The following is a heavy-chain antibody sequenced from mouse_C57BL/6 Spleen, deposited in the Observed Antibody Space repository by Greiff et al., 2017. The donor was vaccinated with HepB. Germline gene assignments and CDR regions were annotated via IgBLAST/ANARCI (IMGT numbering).Heavy chain of an antibody. V-gene: IGHV1-50*01. D-gene: IGHD2-5*01. J-gene: IGHJ4*01. CDR3: AYYYSNGGYAMDY. CDR2: IDPSDSYT. CDR1: GYTFTSYW. Sequence: QVQLQQPGAELVKPGASVKLSCKASGYTFTSYWMQWVKQRPGQGLEWIGEIDPSDSYTNYNQKFKGKATLTVDTSSSTAYMQLISLTSEDSAVYYCAYYYSNGGYAMDYWGQGTSVTVSS.